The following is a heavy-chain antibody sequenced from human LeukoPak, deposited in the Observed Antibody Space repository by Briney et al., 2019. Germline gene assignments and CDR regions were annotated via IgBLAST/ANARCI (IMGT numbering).Heavy chain of an antibody. CDR3: AIPGYGELRSYFDY. CDR2: ISYDGSNK. V-gene: IGHV3-30-3*01. CDR1: GFTFSSYA. D-gene: IGHD4-17*01. J-gene: IGHJ4*02. Sequence: GGSLRLSCAASGFTFSSYAMHWVRQAPGKGLEWVAVISYDGSNKYYADSVKGRFTISRDNSKNTLYLQMNSLRAEDTAVYYCAIPGYGELRSYFDYWGQGTLVTVSS.